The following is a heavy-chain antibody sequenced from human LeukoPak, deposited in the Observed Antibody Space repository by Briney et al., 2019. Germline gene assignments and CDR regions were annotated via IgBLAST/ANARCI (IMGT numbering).Heavy chain of an antibody. CDR1: GGSISSGGYY. D-gene: IGHD2-2*01. V-gene: IGHV4-31*03. Sequence: SQTLSLTCTVSGGSISSGGYYWSWIRQHPGKGLEWIGYIYYSGSTYYNPSLKSRVTISVDTSKNQFSLKLSSVTAADTAVYYCARGPEGCSSTSCYPVTEEPYFDYWGQGTLVTVSS. CDR2: IYYSGST. J-gene: IGHJ4*02. CDR3: ARGPEGCSSTSCYPVTEEPYFDY.